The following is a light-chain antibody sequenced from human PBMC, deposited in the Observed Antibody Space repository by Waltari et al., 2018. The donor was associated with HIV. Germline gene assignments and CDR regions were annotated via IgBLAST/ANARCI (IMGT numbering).Light chain of an antibody. CDR1: SSDVGGYHF. Sequence: QSALTQPASVSGSPGQSLPLSCTGTSSDVGGYHFVSSYQQHPGKAPKLMIYDVSKRPSGVSNRFSGSKSGNTASLTISGLQAEDEADYYCCSYAGSSTHVVFGGGTKLTVL. J-gene: IGLJ2*01. CDR2: DVS. V-gene: IGLV2-23*02. CDR3: CSYAGSSTHVV.